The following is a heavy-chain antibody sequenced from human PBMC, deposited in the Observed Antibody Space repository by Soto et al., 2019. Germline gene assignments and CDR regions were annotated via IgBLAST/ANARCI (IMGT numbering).Heavy chain of an antibody. Sequence: PGGSLRLSCAASGFTFSSYGMHWVRQAPGKGLEWVAVTSYDGTNKHYGNSVKGRSTISRDNSKNMLYLQMNSLRPEDTAVYYCVKDKEYQVLLRMGYGWGQGTTVTVSS. CDR2: TSYDGTNK. D-gene: IGHD1-26*01. J-gene: IGHJ6*02. CDR3: VKDKEYQVLLRMGYG. V-gene: IGHV3-30*18. CDR1: GFTFSSYG.